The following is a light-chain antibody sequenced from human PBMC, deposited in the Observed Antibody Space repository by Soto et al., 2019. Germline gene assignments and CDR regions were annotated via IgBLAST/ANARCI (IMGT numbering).Light chain of an antibody. Sequence: IQMTQSPSSLSASVGDRVTITCRASQSISSYLNWYQQKPGKAPKLLIYGASSLQSGVPSRFSGSGSGTDFTLTISSLQPEDFATYYCQQANSLPIPFGQGTRLEIK. CDR2: GAS. J-gene: IGKJ5*01. CDR3: QQANSLPIP. CDR1: QSISSY. V-gene: IGKV1-39*01.